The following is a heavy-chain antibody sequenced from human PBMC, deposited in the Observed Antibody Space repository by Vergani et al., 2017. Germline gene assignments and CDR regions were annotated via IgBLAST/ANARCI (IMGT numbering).Heavy chain of an antibody. Sequence: EVQLLQSEGAVVQPGGSLRLSCVASGFTFSSHAMSWVRQGHGQGLEWVSAISGSGGSTYYADSVKGRFTISRDNSKNTLYLQMNSLRAEDTAVYYCAKYDFWSGFFDYWGQGTLVTVSS. CDR3: AKYDFWSGFFDY. CDR1: GFTFSSHA. J-gene: IGHJ4*02. D-gene: IGHD3-3*01. CDR2: ISGSGGST. V-gene: IGHV3-23*01.